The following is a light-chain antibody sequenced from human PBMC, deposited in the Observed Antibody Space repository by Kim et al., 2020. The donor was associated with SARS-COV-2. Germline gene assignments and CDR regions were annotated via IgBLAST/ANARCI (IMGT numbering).Light chain of an antibody. J-gene: IGLJ3*02. CDR3: CSYAGSYTWV. Sequence: GQSVTISCTGTSSDGGGYNYVSWYQQHPVKAPKLMIYDVNKRPSGVPDRFSGSKSGNTASLTISGLQAEDEADYYCCSYAGSYTWVFGGGTKVTVL. V-gene: IGLV2-11*01. CDR1: SSDGGGYNY. CDR2: DVN.